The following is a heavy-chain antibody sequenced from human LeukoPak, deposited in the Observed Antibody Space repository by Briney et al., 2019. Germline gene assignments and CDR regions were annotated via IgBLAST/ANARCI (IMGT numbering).Heavy chain of an antibody. Sequence: ASVKVSCKASGGTFSSYAISWVRQAPGKGLEWMGGFDPEDGETIYAQKFQGRVTMTEDTSTDTAYMELSSLRSEDTAVYYCAPSSGWFPLDVWGQGTTVTVSS. CDR1: GGTFSSYA. CDR2: FDPEDGET. D-gene: IGHD6-19*01. V-gene: IGHV1-24*01. CDR3: APSSGWFPLDV. J-gene: IGHJ6*02.